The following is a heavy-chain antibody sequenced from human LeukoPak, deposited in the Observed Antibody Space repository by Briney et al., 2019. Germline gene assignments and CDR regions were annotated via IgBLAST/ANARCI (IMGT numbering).Heavy chain of an antibody. CDR1: GGSFSGYY. CDR2: INHSGST. Sequence: SETLSLTCAVYGGSFSGYYWSWIRQPPGKGLEWIGEINHSGSTNYNPSLKSRVTISVDTSKNQFSLKLSSVTAADTAVYYCARGRGVVVPAATGYYYYGMDVWGQGTTVTISS. V-gene: IGHV4-34*01. D-gene: IGHD2-2*01. CDR3: ARGRGVVVPAATGYYYYGMDV. J-gene: IGHJ6*02.